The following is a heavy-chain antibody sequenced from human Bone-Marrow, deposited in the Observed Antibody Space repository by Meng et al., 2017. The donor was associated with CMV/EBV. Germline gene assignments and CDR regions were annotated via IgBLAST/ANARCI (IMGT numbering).Heavy chain of an antibody. CDR2: ISGSLIST. CDR3: AKEFEGAVAGGGFAD. Sequence: GESLKISCAVSGFTFSSYAMSWVRQAPGKGLEWVSAISGSLISTYYADSVRGRFTISRDNSKNTLYLQMKSLRAEDTAVYYCAKEFEGAVAGGGFADWGRGNLVSFSS. D-gene: IGHD6-19*01. CDR1: GFTFSSYA. V-gene: IGHV3-23*01. J-gene: IGHJ4*02.